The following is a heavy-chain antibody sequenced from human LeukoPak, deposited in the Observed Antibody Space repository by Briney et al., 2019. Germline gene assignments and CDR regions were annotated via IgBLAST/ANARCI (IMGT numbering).Heavy chain of an antibody. D-gene: IGHD3-9*01. CDR1: GFTFSNAW. V-gene: IGHV3-15*01. J-gene: IGHJ3*02. Sequence: GGSLRLSCAASGFTFSNAWMSWVRQAPGKGLEWVGRIKSKTDGGTPDYSAPVNGRFIISRDDSYNTLYLQMNSLKTEDTALYYCTRDSDILTGYYRGAFDIWGQGTMVTVSS. CDR2: IKSKTDGGTP. CDR3: TRDSDILTGYYRGAFDI.